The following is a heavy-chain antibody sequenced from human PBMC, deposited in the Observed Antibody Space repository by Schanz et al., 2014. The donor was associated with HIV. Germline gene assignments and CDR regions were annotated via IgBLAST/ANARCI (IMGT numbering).Heavy chain of an antibody. V-gene: IGHV4-31*03. J-gene: IGHJ5*02. CDR3: VRSRTGVVTDNNWFDP. CDR2: TYHSGIT. CDR1: GGSISSGGYY. D-gene: IGHD3-3*01. Sequence: QVQLQESGPGLVKPSQTLSLTCTVSGGSISSGGYYWSWIRQHPGKGLEWIGYTYHSGITNYNPSLKSRVAISVDTSENQFSLKLSSVTAADTAVYYCVRSRTGVVTDNNWFDPWGQGTLVTVSS.